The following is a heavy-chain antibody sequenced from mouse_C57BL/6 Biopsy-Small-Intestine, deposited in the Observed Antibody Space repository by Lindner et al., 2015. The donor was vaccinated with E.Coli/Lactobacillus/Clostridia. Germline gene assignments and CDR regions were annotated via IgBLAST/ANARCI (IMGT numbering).Heavy chain of an antibody. CDR2: LNPYNGDT. J-gene: IGHJ2*01. V-gene: IGHV1-20*01. Sequence: VQLQESGPELVKPGASVKISCMASGYSLTDYFMNWVKQSHGRTLEWSGRLNPYNGDTFYNQKFMDKATFTIDKSSNTAHMELRSLTSEDSAVYFCSRNPYWGQGTTLTVSS. CDR1: GYSLTDYF. CDR3: SRNPY.